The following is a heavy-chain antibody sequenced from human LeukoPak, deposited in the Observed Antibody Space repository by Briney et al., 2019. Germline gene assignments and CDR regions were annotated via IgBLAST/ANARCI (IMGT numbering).Heavy chain of an antibody. V-gene: IGHV4-59*01. CDR3: ARGYSYYFES. Sequence: SETLSLTCTVSGGSISSYYWSWIRQPPGKGLEWIGYIYSSGSTNYNPSLKSRVTISVDTSKNQFSLKLSSVTGADTAVYYCARGYSYYFESWGQGTLVTVSS. CDR1: GGSISSYY. CDR2: IYSSGST. J-gene: IGHJ4*02. D-gene: IGHD5-18*01.